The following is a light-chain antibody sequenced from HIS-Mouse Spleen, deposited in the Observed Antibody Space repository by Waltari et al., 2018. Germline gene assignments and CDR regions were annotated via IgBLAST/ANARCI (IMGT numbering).Light chain of an antibody. Sequence: SYELTQPPSVSVSPGQTARITCSGDALPKKYAYWYQQKSGQAPVLVIYEDSKRPSGIPWGFSGASSGKMATLTISGAQVEDEADYYCYSTDSSGNHRVVGGGTKLTVL. CDR3: YSTDSSGNHRV. CDR1: ALPKKY. J-gene: IGLJ2*01. CDR2: EDS. V-gene: IGLV3-10*01.